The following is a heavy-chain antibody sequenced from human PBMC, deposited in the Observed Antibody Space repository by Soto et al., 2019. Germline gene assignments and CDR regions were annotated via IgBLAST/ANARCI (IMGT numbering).Heavy chain of an antibody. CDR2: IYYSGST. CDR1: GGSISSGGYY. J-gene: IGHJ6*02. Sequence: SETLSLTCTVAGGSISSGGYYWSWIRQHPGKGLEWIGYIYYSGSTYYNPSLKSRVTISVDTSKNQFSLKLSSVTAADTAVYYCARAAPPSDYGDYGYYYYGMDVWGQGTTVTVSS. V-gene: IGHV4-31*03. CDR3: ARAAPPSDYGDYGYYYYGMDV. D-gene: IGHD4-17*01.